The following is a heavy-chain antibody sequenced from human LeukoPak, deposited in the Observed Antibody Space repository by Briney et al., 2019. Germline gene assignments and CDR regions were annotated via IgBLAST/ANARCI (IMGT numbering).Heavy chain of an antibody. CDR2: INHSGST. J-gene: IGHJ6*02. Sequence: PSETLSLTCAVCGGSFSGYYWSWIRQPPGKGLEWIGEINHSGSTNYNPSLKSRVTISVDTSKNQFSLKLSSVTAADTAVYYCARGNIVLMVYATYYYYGMDVWGQGTTVTVSS. V-gene: IGHV4-34*01. CDR3: ARGNIVLMVYATYYYYGMDV. D-gene: IGHD2-8*01. CDR1: GGSFSGYY.